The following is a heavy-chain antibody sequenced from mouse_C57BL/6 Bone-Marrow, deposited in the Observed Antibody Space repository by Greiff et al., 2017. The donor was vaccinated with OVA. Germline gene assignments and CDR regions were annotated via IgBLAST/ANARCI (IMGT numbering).Heavy chain of an antibody. CDR3: APYDYDGSGAWFAY. CDR1: GYTFTDYY. J-gene: IGHJ3*01. CDR2: INPYNGGT. D-gene: IGHD2-4*01. V-gene: IGHV1-19*01. Sequence: VQLQQSGPVLVKPGASVKMSCTASGYTFTDYYMNWVKQSHGKSLEWIGVINPYNGGTSYNQKFKGKATLTVDKSSSTAYMELNSLTSEDSAVYYCAPYDYDGSGAWFAYWGQGTLVTVSA.